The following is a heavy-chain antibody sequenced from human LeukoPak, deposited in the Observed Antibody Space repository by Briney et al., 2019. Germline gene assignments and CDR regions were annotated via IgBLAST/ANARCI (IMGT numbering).Heavy chain of an antibody. CDR2: INHSGST. Sequence: SETLSLTCAVYGGSFSGYYWSWIRQPPGKGLEWIGEINHSGSTNYNPSLKSRVTISVDTSKNQFSLKLSSVTAADTAVYYCARGRGYCSSTSCYMVRPYGMDVWGQGTTVTVSS. D-gene: IGHD2-2*02. CDR1: GGSFSGYY. J-gene: IGHJ6*02. V-gene: IGHV4-34*01. CDR3: ARGRGYCSSTSCYMVRPYGMDV.